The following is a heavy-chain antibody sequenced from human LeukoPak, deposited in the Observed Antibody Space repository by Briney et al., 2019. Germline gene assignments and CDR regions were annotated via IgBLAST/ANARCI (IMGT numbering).Heavy chain of an antibody. CDR1: GITVSSNY. CDR2: IYSGGST. V-gene: IGHV3-53*01. D-gene: IGHD3-10*01. CDR3: AEISVAMVRGVIFSGGLFDY. Sequence: GGSLRLSCAASGITVSSNYMSWVRQAPGKGLEWVSVIYSGGSTYYADSVKGRFTISRDNSKNTLYLQMNSLRAEDTAVYYCAEISVAMVRGVIFSGGLFDYWGQGTPVTVSS. J-gene: IGHJ4*02.